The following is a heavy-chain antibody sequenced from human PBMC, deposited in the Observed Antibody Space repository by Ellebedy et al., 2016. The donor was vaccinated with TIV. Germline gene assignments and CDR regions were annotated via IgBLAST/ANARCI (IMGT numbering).Heavy chain of an antibody. V-gene: IGHV1-18*01. CDR1: GYTFTSYG. CDR3: ARDIVVVPAARSGMDV. D-gene: IGHD2-2*01. J-gene: IGHJ6*02. CDR2: INPSGGST. Sequence: AASVKVSCKASGYTFTSYGISWVRQAPGQGLEWMGIINPSGGSTSYAQKFQGRVTMTTDTSTSTAYMELRSLRSDDTAVYYCARDIVVVPAARSGMDVWGQGTTVTVSS.